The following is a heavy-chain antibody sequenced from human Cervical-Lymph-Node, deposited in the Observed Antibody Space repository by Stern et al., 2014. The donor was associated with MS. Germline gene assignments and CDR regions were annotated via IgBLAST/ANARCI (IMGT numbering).Heavy chain of an antibody. CDR3: ARGQHDYGGNSIPYFDY. V-gene: IGHV4-34*01. D-gene: IGHD4-23*01. Sequence: QVQLQQWGAGLLKPSETLSLTCAVYGGSFSGYYWSWIRQPPGKGLEWIGEINHSGSTNYNPSLKSRVTISVDTSKNQFSLKLSSGTAADTAVYYCARGQHDYGGNSIPYFDYWGQGTLVTVSS. CDR1: GGSFSGYY. CDR2: INHSGST. J-gene: IGHJ4*02.